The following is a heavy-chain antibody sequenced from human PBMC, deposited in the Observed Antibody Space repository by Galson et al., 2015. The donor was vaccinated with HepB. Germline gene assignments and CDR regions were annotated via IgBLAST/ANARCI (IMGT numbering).Heavy chain of an antibody. J-gene: IGHJ6*02. CDR1: GFIFFNYD. V-gene: IGHV3-30*18. CDR2: ISYDGSNK. D-gene: IGHD3-9*01. Sequence: SLRLSCAASGFIFFNYDIHWVRQAPGKGLQWVALISYDGSNKDYADSVKGRFTVSRDNSKNTLYLQMNRLRVEDAAVYYCAKGAKEGSPSHYNNPMDVWGQGTTVTVSS. CDR3: AKGAKEGSPSHYNNPMDV.